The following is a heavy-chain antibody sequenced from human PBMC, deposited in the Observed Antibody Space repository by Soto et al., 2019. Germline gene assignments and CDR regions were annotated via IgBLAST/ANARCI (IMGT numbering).Heavy chain of an antibody. J-gene: IGHJ6*02. Sequence: GGSLRLSCAASGSTFSSYGMHWVRQAPGKGLEWVAVISYDGSNKYYADSVKGRFTISRDNSKNTLYLQMSSLRAEDTAVYYCVKDGSSGWPYFYDMDVWGQGTTVTVSS. D-gene: IGHD6-19*01. V-gene: IGHV3-30*18. CDR1: GSTFSSYG. CDR3: VKDGSSGWPYFYDMDV. CDR2: ISYDGSNK.